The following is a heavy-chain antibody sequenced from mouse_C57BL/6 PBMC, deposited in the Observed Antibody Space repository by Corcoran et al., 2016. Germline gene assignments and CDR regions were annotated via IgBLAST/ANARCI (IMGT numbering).Heavy chain of an antibody. CDR2: IYPGSGNT. J-gene: IGHJ2*01. Sequence: QVQLKQSGAELVRPGASVKLSCKASGYTFTDYYINWVKQRPGQGLEWIARIYPGSGNTYYNEKFKGKATLTAEKSSSTAYMQLSSLTSEDSAVYFCARWAVVAFDYWGQGTTLTVSS. CDR1: GYTFTDYY. D-gene: IGHD1-1*01. V-gene: IGHV1-76*01. CDR3: ARWAVVAFDY.